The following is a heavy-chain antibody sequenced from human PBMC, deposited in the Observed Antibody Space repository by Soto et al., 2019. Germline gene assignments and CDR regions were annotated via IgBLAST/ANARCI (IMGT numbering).Heavy chain of an antibody. CDR3: ARNGGHKPIHANYFDY. J-gene: IGHJ4*02. V-gene: IGHV3-30-3*01. D-gene: IGHD3-16*01. Sequence: PGGSLRLSCAASGFTFSSYAMHWVRQAPGKGLEWVAVISYDGSNKYYADSVKGRFTISRDNSKNTLYLQMNSLRAEDTAVYYCARNGGHKPIHANYFDYWGQGTLVTVSS. CDR1: GFTFSSYA. CDR2: ISYDGSNK.